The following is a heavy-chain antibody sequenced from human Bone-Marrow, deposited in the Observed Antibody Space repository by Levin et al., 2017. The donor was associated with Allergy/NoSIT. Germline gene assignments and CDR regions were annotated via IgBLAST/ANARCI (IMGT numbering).Heavy chain of an antibody. V-gene: IGHV3-11*05. CDR3: ARVPWDYSSGTYYSDF. CDR1: GFTFSDDY. D-gene: IGHD3-10*01. Sequence: GESLKISCAVSGFTFSDDYMSWIRQAPGKGLEWVSYISTSSSYTNYAKSVKGRFTISRDDAKNSLYLQMNSLRPEDTASYYCARVPWDYSSGTYYSDFWGQGTLVTVSS. J-gene: IGHJ4*02. CDR2: ISTSSSYT.